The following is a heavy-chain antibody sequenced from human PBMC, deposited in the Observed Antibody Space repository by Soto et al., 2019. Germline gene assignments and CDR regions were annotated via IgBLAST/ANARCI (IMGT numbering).Heavy chain of an antibody. CDR3: ASGTYYYGDNGYYYYDL. CDR1: GFTFSSER. J-gene: IGHJ4*02. V-gene: IGHV3-48*02. CDR2: ISRTSLTI. D-gene: IGHD3-22*01. Sequence: EVQLEESGGGLVHPGGSLRLSCAASGFTFSSERMIWLRQAPGKGLEWVSFISRTSLTIYYVDSVKGRFTVSRDNAAHTLYLQLNSLRDEDTAVYYCASGTYYYGDNGYYYYDLWGQGTLVTVSS.